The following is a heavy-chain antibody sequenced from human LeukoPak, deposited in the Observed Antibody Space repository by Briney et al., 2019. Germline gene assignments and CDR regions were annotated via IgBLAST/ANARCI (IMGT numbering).Heavy chain of an antibody. CDR2: ISGSGGST. CDR3: ATDCSSTSCLPFDY. V-gene: IGHV3-23*01. CDR1: GFTFSSYA. Sequence: GGSLRLSRAASGFTFSSYAMSWVRQAPGKGLEWVSAISGSGGSTYYADSVKGRFTISRDNSKNTLYLQMNSLRAEDTAVYYCATDCSSTSCLPFDYWGQGTLVTVSS. D-gene: IGHD2-2*01. J-gene: IGHJ4*02.